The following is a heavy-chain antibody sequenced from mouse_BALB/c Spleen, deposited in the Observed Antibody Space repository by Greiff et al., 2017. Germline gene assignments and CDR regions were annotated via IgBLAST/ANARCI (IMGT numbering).Heavy chain of an antibody. Sequence: QVQLQQSGAELVRPGASVTLSCKASGYTFTDYEMHWVKQTPVHGLEWIGAIDPETGGTAYNQKFKGKATLTADKSSSTAYMELRSLTSEDSAVYYCTRETTATLAYWGQGTLVTVSA. J-gene: IGHJ3*01. CDR2: IDPETGGT. V-gene: IGHV1-15*01. CDR1: GYTFTDYE. D-gene: IGHD1-2*01. CDR3: TRETTATLAY.